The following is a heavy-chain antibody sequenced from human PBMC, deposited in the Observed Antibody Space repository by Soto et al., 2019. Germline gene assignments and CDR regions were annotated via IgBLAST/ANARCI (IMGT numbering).Heavy chain of an antibody. CDR1: GFTFSSYS. CDR2: ISSSSSYI. D-gene: IGHD2-2*01. V-gene: IGHV3-21*01. Sequence: GGSLRLSCAASGFTFSSYSMNWVRQAPGKGLEWVSSISSSSSYIYYADSVKGRFTISRDNAKNSLYLQMNSLRAEDTAVYYCARYTLGAVPAAPLDYWGQGTLVTVSS. CDR3: ARYTLGAVPAAPLDY. J-gene: IGHJ4*02.